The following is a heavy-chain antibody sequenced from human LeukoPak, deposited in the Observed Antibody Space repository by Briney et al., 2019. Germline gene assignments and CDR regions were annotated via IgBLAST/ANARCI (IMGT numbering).Heavy chain of an antibody. D-gene: IGHD3-10*01. CDR1: GDSISSYY. CDR3: ARERFVRGVMTFDC. Sequence: PSETLSLTCTVSGDSISSYYWSWIRQPPGKGLEWIGYIYYSGSTNYNPSLKSRVTISVDTSKNQFSLKLSSVTAADAAVYYCARERFVRGVMTFDCWGQGTLVTVSS. V-gene: IGHV4-59*01. CDR2: IYYSGST. J-gene: IGHJ4*02.